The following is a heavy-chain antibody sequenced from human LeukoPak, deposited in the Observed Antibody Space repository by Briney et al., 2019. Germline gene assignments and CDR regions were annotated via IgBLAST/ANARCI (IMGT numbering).Heavy chain of an antibody. D-gene: IGHD3-22*01. V-gene: IGHV3-23*01. J-gene: IGHJ4*02. Sequence: PGGSLRLSCAASGFSFSSYGMTWVRQAPGKGLEWVSSISGGGGSTNSADSVKGRFTISRDNSENTLYLQMNSLRAEDTAVYYCAKSSYYDSSGYYREYYFDHWGQGTLVTVSS. CDR3: AKSSYYDSSGYYREYYFDH. CDR2: ISGGGGST. CDR1: GFSFSSYG.